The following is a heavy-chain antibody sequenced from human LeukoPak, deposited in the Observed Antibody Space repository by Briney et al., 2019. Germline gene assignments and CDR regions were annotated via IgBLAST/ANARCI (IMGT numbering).Heavy chain of an antibody. J-gene: IGHJ4*02. D-gene: IGHD1-7*01. V-gene: IGHV3-20*04. CDR1: GFTFDDYG. Sequence: GGCLRLSCAASGFTFDDYGMIWVRQAPGKGLEWVSGINWNGGSTGYADSVKGRFTISRDNAKNSLYLQMNSLRAEDTALYYCARGRTTGYFDYWGQGTLVTVSS. CDR3: ARGRTTGYFDY. CDR2: INWNGGST.